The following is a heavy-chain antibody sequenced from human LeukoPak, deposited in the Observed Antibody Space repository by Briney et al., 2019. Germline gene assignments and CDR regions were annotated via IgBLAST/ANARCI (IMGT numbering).Heavy chain of an antibody. V-gene: IGHV3-23*01. D-gene: IGHD3-3*01. CDR3: AKAYYDFWSGYYVFDY. CDR1: GFTFSSYA. CDR2: ISGSGGSK. J-gene: IGHJ4*02. Sequence: GGSLRLSCAASGFTFSSYAMSWVRQAPGKGLEWVSAISGSGGSKYYADSVKGRFTISRDNSKNTLYLQMNSLRAEDTAVYYCAKAYYDFWSGYYVFDYWGQGTLVTVSS.